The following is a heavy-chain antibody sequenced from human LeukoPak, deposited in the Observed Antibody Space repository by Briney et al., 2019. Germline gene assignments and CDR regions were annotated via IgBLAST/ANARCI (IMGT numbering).Heavy chain of an antibody. CDR3: TRGMLRQPPDY. Sequence: PGGSLRLSCAASGFTFDDYAMHWVGQAPGKGLEWVSGISWNSGSIGYADSVKGRFTISRDNAKNSLYLQMNSLRVEDTAIYYCTRGMLRQPPDYWGQGMLVTVSS. D-gene: IGHD3-10*02. CDR1: GFTFDDYA. J-gene: IGHJ4*02. CDR2: ISWNSGSI. V-gene: IGHV3-9*01.